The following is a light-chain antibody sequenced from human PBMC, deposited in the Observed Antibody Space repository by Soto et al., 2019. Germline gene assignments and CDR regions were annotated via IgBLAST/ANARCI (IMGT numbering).Light chain of an antibody. CDR2: GAS. Sequence: EIVLTQSPGTLSLSPGERATLSCRASQSVSSSYLAWYQQKPGQAPRLLIYGASSRATGIPDRFSGSGSGTGFTLTISRLEPEDFGVYYCQQYGSSQYSFGQGTKLEIK. CDR3: QQYGSSQYS. J-gene: IGKJ2*03. V-gene: IGKV3-20*01. CDR1: QSVSSSY.